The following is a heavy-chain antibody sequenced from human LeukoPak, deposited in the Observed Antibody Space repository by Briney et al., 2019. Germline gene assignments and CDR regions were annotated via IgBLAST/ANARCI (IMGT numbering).Heavy chain of an antibody. V-gene: IGHV4-39*07. J-gene: IGHJ6*03. CDR1: GGSISSSSYY. CDR3: ARVRGSGDGYNAGVYYYYYYMVV. D-gene: IGHD5-24*01. CDR2: IYYSGST. Sequence: PSETLSLTCTVSGGSISSSSYYWGWIPQPPGKGLEWIGSIYYSGSTYYNPSLKSRVTISVDTSKNQFSLKLSSVTAADTAVYYCARVRGSGDGYNAGVYYYYYYMVVWGKGTTVTVSS.